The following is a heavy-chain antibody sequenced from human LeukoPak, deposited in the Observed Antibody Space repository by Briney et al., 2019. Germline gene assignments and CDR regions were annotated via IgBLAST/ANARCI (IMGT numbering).Heavy chain of an antibody. D-gene: IGHD6-6*01. J-gene: IGHJ4*02. V-gene: IGHV3-48*01. CDR3: AKLVGDSSSY. CDR2: ISLSGSIT. CDR1: GFSFSAYT. Sequence: PGGSLRLSCEASGFSFSAYTMDWVRQAPGKGLEWISYISLSGSITYYADSVKGRFTISRDNARNSLHLQMNSLRAEDTAIYYCAKLVGDSSSYWGRGILVTVSS.